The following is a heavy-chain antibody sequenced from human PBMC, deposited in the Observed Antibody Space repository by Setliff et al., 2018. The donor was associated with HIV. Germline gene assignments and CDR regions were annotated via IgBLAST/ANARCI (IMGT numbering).Heavy chain of an antibody. Sequence: ASVKVSCKASGYTFTSYGISWVRQAPGQGLEWMGWISAYNGNTNYAQKLKGRVTITTDTSTSTAYMEVRSLRSDDTAVYYCARKGTGDAFDIWGQGTMVTVSS. CDR3: ARKGTGDAFDI. CDR1: GYTFTSYG. D-gene: IGHD1-1*01. V-gene: IGHV1-18*01. J-gene: IGHJ3*02. CDR2: ISAYNGNT.